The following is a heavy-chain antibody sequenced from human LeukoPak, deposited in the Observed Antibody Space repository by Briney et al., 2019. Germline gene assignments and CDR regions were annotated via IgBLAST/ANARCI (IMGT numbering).Heavy chain of an antibody. CDR1: GGSFSGYY. CDR2: INHSGST. V-gene: IGHV4-34*01. Sequence: SETLSLTCAVYGGSFSGYYWSWIRQPPGKGLEWIGEINHSGSTNYNPSLKSRVTISVDTSKNQFSLKLSSVTAADTAVYYCARQNPKYYYYGMDVWGQGTTVTVSS. J-gene: IGHJ6*02. D-gene: IGHD1-14*01. CDR3: ARQNPKYYYYGMDV.